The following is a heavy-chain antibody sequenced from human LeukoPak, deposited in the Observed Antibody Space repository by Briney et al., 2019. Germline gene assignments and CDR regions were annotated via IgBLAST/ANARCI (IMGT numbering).Heavy chain of an antibody. V-gene: IGHV3-23*01. CDR1: GFTFSSYA. J-gene: IGHJ4*02. CDR3: GRIKGYSYDY. D-gene: IGHD5-18*01. Sequence: GGSLRLSCAASGFTFSSYAMSWVRQAPGKGLEWVSAISGSGARTYYAGSVKGRFTISRDNAKNTLYLQMNSLRAEDTAVYYCGRIKGYSYDYWGQGTLVTVSS. CDR2: ISGSGART.